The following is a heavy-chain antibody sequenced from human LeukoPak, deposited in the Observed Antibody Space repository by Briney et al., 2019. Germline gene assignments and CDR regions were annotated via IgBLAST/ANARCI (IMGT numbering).Heavy chain of an antibody. Sequence: GASVKVSCKASGYTFTGYYMHWVRQAPGQGLEWMGWINPNSGGTNYAQKFQGRVTMTRDTSIRTAYMELSRLRSDDTAEYYCARYYIEGKCFDYWGQGTLVTVSS. V-gene: IGHV1-2*02. CDR3: ARYYIEGKCFDY. CDR2: INPNSGGT. D-gene: IGHD3-10*01. CDR1: GYTFTGYY. J-gene: IGHJ4*02.